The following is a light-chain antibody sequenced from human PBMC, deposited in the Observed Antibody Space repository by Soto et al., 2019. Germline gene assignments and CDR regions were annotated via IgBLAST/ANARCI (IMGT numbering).Light chain of an antibody. V-gene: IGLV2-14*01. CDR1: SSDVGGYNY. CDR3: SSYTSSSNRV. J-gene: IGLJ3*02. CDR2: DVS. Sequence: QSVLTQPASVSGSPGQSITISCTGTSSDVGGYNYVSWYQQHPGKDPKLMIYDVSNRPSGVSNRFSGSKSGNTATLTISGLQAEDEADYYCSSYTSSSNRVFGGGTKLTVL.